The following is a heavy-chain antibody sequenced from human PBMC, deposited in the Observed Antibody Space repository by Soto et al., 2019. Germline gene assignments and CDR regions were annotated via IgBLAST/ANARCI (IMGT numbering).Heavy chain of an antibody. V-gene: IGHV3-7*03. CDR2: INLDGSER. J-gene: IGHJ4*02. CDR3: ARHHTYPFDY. Sequence: EVQLVEFGGGLVQPGGSLRLSCAASGFTFSNYWMTWVRQAPGKGLEWVANINLDGSERNYVDSVKGRFTISRDNAKNSLYVQMNSLRAEDTAVYYCARHHTYPFDYWGQGTLVTVSS. CDR1: GFTFSNYW.